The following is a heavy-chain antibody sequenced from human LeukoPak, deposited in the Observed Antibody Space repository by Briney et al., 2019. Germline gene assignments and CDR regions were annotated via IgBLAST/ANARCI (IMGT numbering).Heavy chain of an antibody. V-gene: IGHV3-7*04. Sequence: PGGSLRLSCAASGFTFSSYAMSWVRQAPGKGLEWVANIKQDGSEKYYVDSVKGRFTISRDNAKNSLYLQMNSLRAEDTAVYYCARCSANDDGDAFDIWGQGTMVTVSS. CDR3: ARCSANDDGDAFDI. J-gene: IGHJ3*02. CDR1: GFTFSSYA. D-gene: IGHD1-1*01. CDR2: IKQDGSEK.